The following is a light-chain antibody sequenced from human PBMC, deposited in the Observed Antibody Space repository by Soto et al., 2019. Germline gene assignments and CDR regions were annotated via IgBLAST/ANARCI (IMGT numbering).Light chain of an antibody. V-gene: IGLV1-44*01. CDR3: AAWDDSLNAYV. J-gene: IGLJ1*01. Sequence: QSALAQPPSASGTPGPRVTISCSGSSSNIESNTVNWYQQLPGTAPKLLIYNNNQRPSGVPDRFSGSKSGTSASLAISGLQSEDEADYYCAAWDDSLNAYVFGTGTKVTVL. CDR1: SSNIESNT. CDR2: NNN.